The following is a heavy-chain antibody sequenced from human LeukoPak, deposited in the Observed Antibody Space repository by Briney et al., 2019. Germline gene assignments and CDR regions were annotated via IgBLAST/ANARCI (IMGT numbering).Heavy chain of an antibody. D-gene: IGHD6-19*01. CDR2: ISYDGSNK. CDR1: GFTFSSYA. Sequence: GRSLRLSCAASGFTFSSYAMHWVRQAPGKGLEWVAVISYDGSNKYYADSVKDRFTISRDNSKNTLYLQMNSLRAEDTAVYYCARGSTVAGFDYWGQGTLVTVSS. J-gene: IGHJ4*02. V-gene: IGHV3-30-3*01. CDR3: ARGSTVAGFDY.